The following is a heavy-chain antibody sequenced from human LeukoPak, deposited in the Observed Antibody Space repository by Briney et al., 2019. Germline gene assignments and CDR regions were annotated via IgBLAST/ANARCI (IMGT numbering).Heavy chain of an antibody. Sequence: GRSLRLSCAASGFTFSSYGVHWVRQAPGKGLEWVAAISYDGSSKYYADSAKGRFIISRDNSKNTVYLQMNSLRAEDTAVYYCAGPGGDDAFDIWGQGTMVTVSS. CDR3: AGPGGDDAFDI. J-gene: IGHJ3*02. CDR2: ISYDGSSK. CDR1: GFTFSSYG. D-gene: IGHD3-10*01. V-gene: IGHV3-30*03.